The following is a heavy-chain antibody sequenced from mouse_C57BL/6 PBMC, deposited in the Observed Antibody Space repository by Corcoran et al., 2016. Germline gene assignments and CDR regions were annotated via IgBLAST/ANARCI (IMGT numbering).Heavy chain of an antibody. D-gene: IGHD1-1*01. V-gene: IGHV1-19*01. CDR3: ANYYGSSSYYYAMDY. Sequence: EVQLQQSGPVLVKPGASVKMSCKASGYTFTDYYMNWVKQSHGKSLEWIGVINPYNGGTSYNKKFKGKATLTVDKSSSTAYMELNSLTSEDSAVYYCANYYGSSSYYYAMDYWGQGTSVTVSS. J-gene: IGHJ4*01. CDR1: GYTFTDYY. CDR2: INPYNGGT.